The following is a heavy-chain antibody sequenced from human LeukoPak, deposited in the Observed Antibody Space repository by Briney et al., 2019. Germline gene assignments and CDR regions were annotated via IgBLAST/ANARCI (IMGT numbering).Heavy chain of an antibody. CDR2: ISAYNGNT. V-gene: IGHV1-18*01. D-gene: IGHD3-10*01. CDR3: ARDLTHYYGSGSYPAPVDY. Sequence: ASVKVSCKASGYTFTGYGISWVRQAPGQGLEWMGWISAYNGNTNYAQKLQGRVTMTTDTSTSTAYMELRSLRSDDTAVYYCARDLTHYYGSGSYPAPVDYWGQGTLVTVSS. CDR1: GYTFTGYG. J-gene: IGHJ4*02.